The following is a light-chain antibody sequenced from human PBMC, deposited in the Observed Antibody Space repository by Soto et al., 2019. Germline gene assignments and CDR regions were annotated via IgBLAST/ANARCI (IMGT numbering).Light chain of an antibody. J-gene: IGKJ3*01. CDR3: QQYGSSQFT. CDR1: QSVNSNY. Sequence: EIVLMQSPGTLSLSPGEGATLSCRASQSVNSNYLAWYQQKPGQPPTVLIFDTSRMATGVPDTFSCSGSGTDFTLTISRLEPDDFAVYYCQQYGSSQFTFGPGTKVNIK. V-gene: IGKV3-20*01. CDR2: DTS.